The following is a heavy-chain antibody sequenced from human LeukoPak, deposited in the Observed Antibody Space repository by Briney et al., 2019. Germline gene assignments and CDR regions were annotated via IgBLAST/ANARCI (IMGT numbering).Heavy chain of an antibody. D-gene: IGHD3-16*01. J-gene: IGHJ4*02. V-gene: IGHV4-34*01. CDR1: GGSFSGYY. Sequence: SETLSLTCAVYGGSFSGYYWSWIRQPPGKGLEWIGEINHSGSTNCNPSLKSRVTISVDTSKSQFSLRLSSVAAADTAVYYCARGWGYFDYWGQGTLVTVSS. CDR2: INHSGST. CDR3: ARGWGYFDY.